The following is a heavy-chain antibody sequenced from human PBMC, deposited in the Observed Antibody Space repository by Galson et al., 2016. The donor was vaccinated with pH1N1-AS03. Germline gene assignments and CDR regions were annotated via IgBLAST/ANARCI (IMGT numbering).Heavy chain of an antibody. CDR1: GFTVSSNY. Sequence: SLRLSCAASGFTVSSNYVGWVRQAPGKGLEWVSVFSTGGRAHYADSVMGRFTMSRDNSKNTVYLQMNSLRAEDTAIYSCVRYYYSGGSVPGAFDIWGQGTVVTVSS. J-gene: IGHJ3*02. CDR2: FSTGGRA. D-gene: IGHD3-22*01. V-gene: IGHV3-53*01. CDR3: VRYYYSGGSVPGAFDI.